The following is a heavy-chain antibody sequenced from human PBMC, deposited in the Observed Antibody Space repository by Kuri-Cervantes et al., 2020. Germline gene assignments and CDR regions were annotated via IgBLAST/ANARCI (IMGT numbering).Heavy chain of an antibody. CDR1: GFTFSSYA. Sequence: GESLKISCAASGFTFSSYAMHWVRQAPGKGLEWVANIKQDGSEKYYADSVKGRFTISRDNSKNTLYLQMNSLRAEDTAVYYCAKDVFVDTAMAPLTWGQGTLVTVSS. CDR2: IKQDGSEK. CDR3: AKDVFVDTAMAPLT. J-gene: IGHJ5*02. V-gene: IGHV3-30*02. D-gene: IGHD5-18*01.